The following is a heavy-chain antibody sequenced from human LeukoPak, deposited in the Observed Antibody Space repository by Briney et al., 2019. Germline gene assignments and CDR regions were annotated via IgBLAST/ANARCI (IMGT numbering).Heavy chain of an antibody. D-gene: IGHD6-19*01. J-gene: IGHJ4*02. CDR3: AKYTSGWYGYFDY. Sequence: PGGSLRLSCAASGFTFSSYAMSWVRQASGKGVEWVSAISGSGGSTYYADSVKGRFTISRDNSKNTLYLQMNSLRAEDTAVYYCAKYTSGWYGYFDYWGQGTLVTVSS. CDR2: ISGSGGST. CDR1: GFTFSSYA. V-gene: IGHV3-23*01.